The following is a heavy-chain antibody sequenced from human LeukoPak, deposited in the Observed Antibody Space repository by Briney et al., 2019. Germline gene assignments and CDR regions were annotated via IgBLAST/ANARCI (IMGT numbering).Heavy chain of an antibody. CDR2: VSADGGST. V-gene: IGHV3-64*01. CDR1: GFTFNIFA. CDR3: ARRQCTSSSCYLDY. D-gene: IGHD2-2*01. J-gene: IGHJ4*02. Sequence: PGGSLRLSCAASGFTFNIFAINWVRQAPGKGLEYVSAVSADGGSTYYANSVKGRFTISRDNSKNMLYLQMGSLRGDDMAVYYCARRQCTSSSCYLDYWGQGTLFTVSS.